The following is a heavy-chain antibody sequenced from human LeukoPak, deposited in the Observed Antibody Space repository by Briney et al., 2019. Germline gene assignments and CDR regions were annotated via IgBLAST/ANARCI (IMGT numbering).Heavy chain of an antibody. CDR2: IYYSGST. D-gene: IGHD3-3*01. Sequence: TSETLSLTCTVSGGSISSYYWSWIRQPPGKGLEWIGYIYYSGSTNYNPSLKRRVTISVDTSNNQVSLKLSSGSAADTAVYYCARAPGYDFWSGHGTSSGMDVWGKGTTVTVSS. V-gene: IGHV4-59*01. J-gene: IGHJ6*04. CDR3: ARAPGYDFWSGHGTSSGMDV. CDR1: GGSISSYY.